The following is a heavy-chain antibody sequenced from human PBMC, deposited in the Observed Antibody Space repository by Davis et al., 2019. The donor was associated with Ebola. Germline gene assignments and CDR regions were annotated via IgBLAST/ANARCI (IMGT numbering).Heavy chain of an antibody. CDR1: GYSFTSYW. CDR2: IDPSDSYT. V-gene: IGHV5-10-1*01. J-gene: IGHJ4*02. CDR3: AREGAYCGGDCYSDY. Sequence: PGGSLRLSCKGSGYSFTSYWISWVRQMPGKGLEWMGRIDPSDSYTNYSPSFQGHVTISADKSISTAYLQWSSLKASDTAMYYCAREGAYCGGDCYSDYWGQGTLVTVSS. D-gene: IGHD2-21*02.